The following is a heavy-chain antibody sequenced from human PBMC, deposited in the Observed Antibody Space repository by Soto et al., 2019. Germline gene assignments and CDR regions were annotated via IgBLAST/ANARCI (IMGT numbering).Heavy chain of an antibody. CDR1: GGSISSYY. V-gene: IGHV4-59*08. Sequence: SETLSLTCTVSGGSISSYYWSWIRQPPGKGLEWIGYIYYSGSTNYNPSLKSRVTISVDTSKNQFSPKLSSVTAADTSVYYCARHFSVDYFDYWGQGALVTVSS. CDR2: IYYSGST. CDR3: ARHFSVDYFDY. J-gene: IGHJ4*02.